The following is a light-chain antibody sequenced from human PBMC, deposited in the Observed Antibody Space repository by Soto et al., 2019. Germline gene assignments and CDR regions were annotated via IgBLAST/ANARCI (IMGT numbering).Light chain of an antibody. Sequence: IQLTQSKYSLSASVGDRVTITFRASQGISSHLAWYQQKPGKAPKLLIYAASTLQTGVPSRFSGGGSGTDFTLTLSSLQPDDFATYYCQHYVVMWTFGQGTKVDIK. CDR2: AAS. CDR3: QHYVVMWT. V-gene: IGKV1-9*01. J-gene: IGKJ1*01. CDR1: QGISSH.